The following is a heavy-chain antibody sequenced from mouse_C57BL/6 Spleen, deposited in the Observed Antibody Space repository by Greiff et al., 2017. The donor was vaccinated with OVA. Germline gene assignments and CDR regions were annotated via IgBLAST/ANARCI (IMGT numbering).Heavy chain of an antibody. CDR3: ARKGNWAPFAY. Sequence: VQLQQSGPGLVQPSQSLSITCTVSGFSFTSYGVHWVRQSPGKGLEWLGVIWSGGSTDYNAAFISRLSISKDNSKSQVFFKMNSLQADDTAIYYCARKGNWAPFAYWGQGTLVTVSA. CDR1: GFSFTSYG. V-gene: IGHV2-2*01. CDR2: IWSGGST. J-gene: IGHJ3*01. D-gene: IGHD4-1*01.